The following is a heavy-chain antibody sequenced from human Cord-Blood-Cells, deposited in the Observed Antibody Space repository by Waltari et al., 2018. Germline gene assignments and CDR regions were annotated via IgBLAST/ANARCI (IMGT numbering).Heavy chain of an antibody. J-gene: IGHJ3*02. V-gene: IGHV1-46*01. CDR1: GYTFTSYY. D-gene: IGHD2-8*02. CDR2: SNPRGGRK. CDR3: GGGWGELVNAFDI. Sequence: QVQLVQSGAEVKKPGASVKVSCKASGYTFTSYYMHWVRQAPGQGLEWMGISNPRGGRKSYGQKFPGRGTKTREKSTRTVYMELSSPRSEDTAGYYWGGGWGELVNAFDIWGQGTMVTVSS.